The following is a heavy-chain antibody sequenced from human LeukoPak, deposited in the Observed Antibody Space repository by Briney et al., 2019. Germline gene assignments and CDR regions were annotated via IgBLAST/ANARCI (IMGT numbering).Heavy chain of an antibody. Sequence: GGSMRLSCAASGFTFSSYSMNWVRQAPGKGLEWVSSISSSSSYIYYADSVKGRFTISRDNAKNSLYLQMNSLRAEDTAVYYCASEGDYVAFDIWGQGTMVTVSS. D-gene: IGHD4-17*01. CDR2: ISSSSSYI. CDR3: ASEGDYVAFDI. J-gene: IGHJ3*02. V-gene: IGHV3-21*01. CDR1: GFTFSSYS.